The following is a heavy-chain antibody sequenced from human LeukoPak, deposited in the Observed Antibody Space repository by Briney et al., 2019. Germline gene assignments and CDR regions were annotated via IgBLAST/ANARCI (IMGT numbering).Heavy chain of an antibody. V-gene: IGHV4-31*03. J-gene: IGHJ4*02. CDR1: GGSISSGGYY. Sequence: PSETLSLTCTVSGGSISSGGYYWSWIRQHPGKGLEWIGYIYYSGSTYYNPSLKSRVTISVDTSKNQFSLKLSSVTAADTAVHYCARVLATFWEFDYWGQGTLVTVSS. CDR2: IYYSGST. CDR3: ARVLATFWEFDY. D-gene: IGHD5-24*01.